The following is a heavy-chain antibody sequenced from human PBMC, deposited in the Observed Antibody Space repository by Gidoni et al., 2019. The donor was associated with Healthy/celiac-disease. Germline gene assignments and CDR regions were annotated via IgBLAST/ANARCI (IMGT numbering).Heavy chain of an antibody. CDR2: IGGSGGST. V-gene: IGHV3-23*01. J-gene: IGHJ4*02. CDR3: AKGRDWGPFYPVFDY. Sequence: EVHLLESGGGLVQHVGSLRLSCAASGLTFSSYAMSWVRQAPGKGLAWVSAIGGSGGSTYDADSVKGRLTISRDNSKNTLYLQMNSLRAEDTAVYYCAKGRDWGPFYPVFDYWGQGTLVTVSS. D-gene: IGHD7-27*01. CDR1: GLTFSSYA.